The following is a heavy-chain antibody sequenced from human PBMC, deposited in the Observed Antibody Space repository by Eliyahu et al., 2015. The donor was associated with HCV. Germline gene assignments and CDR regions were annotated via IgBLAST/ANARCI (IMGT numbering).Heavy chain of an antibody. V-gene: IGHV3-48*01. J-gene: IGHJ6*03. Sequence: EVQLVESGGGLVQPGGSLRLSCAASGFTFSSYSMXWVRQAPGKGLEWVSYISSSSSTIYYADSVKGRFTISRDNAKNSLYLQMNSLRAEDTAVYYCARDTDCSSTSCPKTYYYMDVWGKGTTVTVSS. D-gene: IGHD2-2*01. CDR1: GFTFSSYS. CDR3: ARDTDCSSTSCPKTYYYMDV. CDR2: ISSSSSTI.